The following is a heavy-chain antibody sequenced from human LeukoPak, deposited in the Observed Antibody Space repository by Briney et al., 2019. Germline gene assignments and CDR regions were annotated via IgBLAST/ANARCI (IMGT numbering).Heavy chain of an antibody. J-gene: IGHJ5*02. D-gene: IGHD6-13*01. V-gene: IGHV4-59*01. Sequence: SETLSLTCTVSGGSISSYFWSWIRQPPGKGLEWIEYIYHIGSTNYHPSLKSRVTISEHTSKNQCSLRVSSVTAADTAVYYCARDLAAAGTIDPWGQGTLVTVSS. CDR2: IYHIGST. CDR1: GGSISSYF. CDR3: ARDLAAAGTIDP.